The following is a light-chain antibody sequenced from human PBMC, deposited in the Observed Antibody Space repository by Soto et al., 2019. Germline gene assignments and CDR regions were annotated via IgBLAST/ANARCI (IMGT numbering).Light chain of an antibody. V-gene: IGLV2-14*01. CDR2: EVS. CDR1: TSDIAGYNY. CDR3: TSYTSATFYV. J-gene: IGLJ1*01. Sequence: QSVLAQPASVSGSPGQSITISCTGTTSDIAGYNYVSWYQQHPGKAPKLLIYEVSSRASGVSHRFSGSKSGNTASLTISGLQDEDEAEYYCTSYTSATFYVFGTGTKVTVL.